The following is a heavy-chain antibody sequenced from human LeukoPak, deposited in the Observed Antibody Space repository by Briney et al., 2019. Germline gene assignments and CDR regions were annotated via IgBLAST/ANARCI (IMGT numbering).Heavy chain of an antibody. CDR2: IGTAGDT. V-gene: IGHV3-13*01. Sequence: GGSLRLSCAASGFTFSSYDMHWVRQATGKGLEWVSAIGTAGDTYYPGSVKGRFTISRENAKNSLYPQMNSLRAGDTAVYYCARGHYYGSGSYGPPPYYYYGMDVWGQGTTVTVSS. D-gene: IGHD3-10*01. J-gene: IGHJ6*02. CDR3: ARGHYYGSGSYGPPPYYYYGMDV. CDR1: GFTFSSYD.